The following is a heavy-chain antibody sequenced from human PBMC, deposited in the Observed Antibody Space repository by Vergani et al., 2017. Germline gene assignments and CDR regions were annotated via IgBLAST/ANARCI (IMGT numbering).Heavy chain of an antibody. CDR3: ARHTGYSNPTWFDP. D-gene: IGHD6-13*01. J-gene: IGHJ5*02. V-gene: IGHV4-39*01. Sequence: QLQLQESGPGLVKPSETLSLTCTVSGGSISSSSYYWGWIRQPPGKGLEWIGSIYYSGSTYYNPSLKSRVTISVDTSKNQFSLKLSSVTAADTAVYYCARHTGYSNPTWFDPWGQGTLVTVSS. CDR2: IYYSGST. CDR1: GGSISSSSYY.